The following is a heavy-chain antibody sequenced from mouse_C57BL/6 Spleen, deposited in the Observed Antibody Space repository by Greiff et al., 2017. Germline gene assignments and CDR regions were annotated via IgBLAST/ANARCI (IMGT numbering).Heavy chain of an antibody. Sequence: QVQLQQSGPELVKPGASVKISCKASGYAFSSSWMNWVKQRPGKGLEWIGRIYPGDGDTNYNGKFKGKATLTADKSSSTAYMQLSSLTSEDSAVYFCARDYGSHYAMDYWGQGTSVTVSS. CDR3: ARDYGSHYAMDY. CDR1: GYAFSSSW. D-gene: IGHD1-1*01. CDR2: IYPGDGDT. J-gene: IGHJ4*01. V-gene: IGHV1-82*01.